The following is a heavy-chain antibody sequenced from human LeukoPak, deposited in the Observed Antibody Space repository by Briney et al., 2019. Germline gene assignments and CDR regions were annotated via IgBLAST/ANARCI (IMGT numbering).Heavy chain of an antibody. D-gene: IGHD2-15*01. Sequence: ASVKVSCKASGGTFSSYAISWVRQAPGQGLEWMGGIIPIFGTANYAQKFQGRVTITADESTSTAYTELSSLRSEDTAVYYCARELVGYSAGYDYWGQGTLVTVSS. CDR3: ARELVGYSAGYDY. CDR1: GGTFSSYA. V-gene: IGHV1-69*13. J-gene: IGHJ4*02. CDR2: IIPIFGTA.